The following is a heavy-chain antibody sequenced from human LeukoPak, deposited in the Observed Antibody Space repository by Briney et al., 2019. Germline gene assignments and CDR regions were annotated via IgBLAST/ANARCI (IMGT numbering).Heavy chain of an antibody. CDR3: ARDHYSSDIVVVPAASEGVFWFDP. V-gene: IGHV3-7*01. J-gene: IGHJ5*02. CDR1: GFTFSSYW. D-gene: IGHD2-2*01. CDR2: IKQDGSEK. Sequence: GGSLRLSCAASGFTFSSYWMSWVRQAPGKGLEWVANIKQDGSEKYYVDSVKGRFTISRDNAKNSLYPQMNSLRAEDTAVYYCARDHYSSDIVVVPAASEGVFWFDPWGQGTLVTVSS.